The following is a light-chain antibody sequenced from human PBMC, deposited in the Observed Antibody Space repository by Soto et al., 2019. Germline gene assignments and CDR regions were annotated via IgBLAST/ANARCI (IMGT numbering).Light chain of an antibody. J-gene: IGKJ4*01. Sequence: DIQMTQSPSSLSASVGDRVTITCQASQDISNHLNWYQQKPGKAPKLLIYDASNLETGVPSRFIGSGSATDVTFTISSRQSEDILTYYAEQYDNLEITFDGGSKRDTK. CDR3: EQYDNLEIT. CDR1: QDISNH. V-gene: IGKV1-33*01. CDR2: DAS.